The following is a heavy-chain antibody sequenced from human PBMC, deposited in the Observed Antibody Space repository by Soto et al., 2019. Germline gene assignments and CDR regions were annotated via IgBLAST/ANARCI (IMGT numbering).Heavy chain of an antibody. CDR1: GGSISRYY. CDR2: IHYSGST. D-gene: IGHD6-6*01. Sequence: SETLSLTCTVSGGSISRYYWSWIRQPPGKGLEWIGYIHYSGSTNYNPSLKSRVTISVDTSKNQFSLKLSSVTAADTAVYYCARASHMDVWGKGTTVTVSS. CDR3: ARASHMDV. V-gene: IGHV4-59*08. J-gene: IGHJ6*03.